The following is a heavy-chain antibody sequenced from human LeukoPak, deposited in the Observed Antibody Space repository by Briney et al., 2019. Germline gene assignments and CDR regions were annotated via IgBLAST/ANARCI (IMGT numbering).Heavy chain of an antibody. J-gene: IGHJ4*02. CDR3: ARGQRSRGRYFDY. CDR1: GFTFSSYN. CDR2: ISSSSTYI. V-gene: IGHV3-21*01. Sequence: GGSLRLSCAASGFTFSSYNMNWVRQAPGKGLEWVASISSSSTYIYYADSVKGRFTISRDNVRTSLYLQMNSLRVEDTAVYYCARGQRSRGRYFDYWGQGPLVTVSS. D-gene: IGHD3-10*01.